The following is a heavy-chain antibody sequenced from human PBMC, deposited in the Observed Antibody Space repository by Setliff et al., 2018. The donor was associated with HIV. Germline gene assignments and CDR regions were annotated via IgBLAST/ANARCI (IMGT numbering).Heavy chain of an antibody. J-gene: IGHJ5*02. CDR3: ARRTFGSGRLDP. V-gene: IGHV4-61*09. Sequence: SETLSLTCSVPGDSISSGSYYWSWIRLPAGKGLEWIGQIHTTGSTNYNPSLESRLTISIDTSKNQFSLKLNSVTATDTAVYYCARRTFGSGRLDPWGQGTLVTVSS. CDR2: IHTTGST. CDR1: GDSISSGSYY. D-gene: IGHD3-16*01.